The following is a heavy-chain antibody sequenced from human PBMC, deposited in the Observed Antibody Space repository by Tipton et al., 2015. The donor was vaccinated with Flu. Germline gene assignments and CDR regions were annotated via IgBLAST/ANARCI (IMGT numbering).Heavy chain of an antibody. CDR2: IYRSGGT. D-gene: IGHD3-10*01. CDR3: ARLTYYYGSGTSDY. V-gene: IGHV4-38-2*02. CDR1: GDSISSYY. Sequence: TLSLTCTVSGDSISSYYWGWIRQPPGKGLEWIGSIYRSGGTYYNPSLKSRVTISVDTSKTQFSLKLSSVTAADTAVYYCARLTYYYGSGTSDYWGQGTLVTVSS. J-gene: IGHJ4*02.